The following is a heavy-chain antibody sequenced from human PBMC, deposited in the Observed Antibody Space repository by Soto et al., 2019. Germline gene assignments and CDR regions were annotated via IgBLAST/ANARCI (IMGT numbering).Heavy chain of an antibody. V-gene: IGHV4-4*02. D-gene: IGHD6-13*01. J-gene: IGHJ4*02. CDR1: GGSISSSNW. CDR2: IYHSGST. Sequence: QVQLQESGPGLVKPSGTLSLTCAVSGGSISSSNWWSWVRQPPGKGLEWIGEIYHSGSTNYNPSLKILVTISVDKSKHQFSLKLSSVTAADTAVYYCAREGGNMAAAGFTYWGQGTPVTVSS. CDR3: AREGGNMAAAGFTY.